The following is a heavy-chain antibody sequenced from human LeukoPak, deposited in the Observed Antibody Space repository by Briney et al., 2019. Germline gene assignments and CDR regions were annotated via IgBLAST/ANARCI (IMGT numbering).Heavy chain of an antibody. V-gene: IGHV3-30*18. CDR2: ISYDGSNK. CDR1: GFTFSSYG. CDR3: AKVDYGDSYAHFDY. J-gene: IGHJ4*02. Sequence: PGGSLRLSCAASGFTFSSYGMHWVRQAPGKGLEWVAVISYDGSNKYYADSVKGRFTISRDNSKNTLYLQMNSLRAEDTAVYYCAKVDYGDSYAHFDYWGQGTLVTSPQ. D-gene: IGHD4-17*01.